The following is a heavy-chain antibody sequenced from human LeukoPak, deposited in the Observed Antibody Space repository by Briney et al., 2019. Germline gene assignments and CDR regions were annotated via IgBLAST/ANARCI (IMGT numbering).Heavy chain of an antibody. CDR2: INPSGGST. V-gene: IGHV1-46*01. J-gene: IGHJ6*02. D-gene: IGHD5-18*01. CDR3: ARASYTADRFYYYYYGMDV. Sequence: ASVKVSCKASGYTFTSYYMRWVRQAPGQGLEWMGIINPSGGSTSYAQKFQGRVTMTRDTSTSTVYMELSSLRSEDTAVYYCARASYTADRFYYYYYGMDVWGQGTTVTVSS. CDR1: GYTFTSYY.